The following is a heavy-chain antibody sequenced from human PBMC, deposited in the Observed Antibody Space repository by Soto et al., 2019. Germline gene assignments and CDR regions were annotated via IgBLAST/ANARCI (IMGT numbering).Heavy chain of an antibody. CDR1: GYTFTSYD. CDR2: MNPNSGNT. J-gene: IGHJ5*02. CDR3: ARNDYVWGSYRYRYNWFDP. V-gene: IGHV1-8*01. D-gene: IGHD3-16*02. Sequence: QVQLVQSGAEVKKPGASVKVSCKASGYTFTSYDINWVRQATGQGLEWMGWMNPNSGNTGYAQKFQGRVTMTRNTSISTADMELSSLRSEDTAVYYCARNDYVWGSYRYRYNWFDPWGQGTLVTVSS.